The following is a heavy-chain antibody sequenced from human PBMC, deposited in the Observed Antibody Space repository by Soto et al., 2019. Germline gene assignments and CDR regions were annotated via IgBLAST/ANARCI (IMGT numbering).Heavy chain of an antibody. CDR1: GYTLTELS. Sequence: GASVKVSCKVSGYTLTELSTHWVRQAPGKGLEWMGGFDPEDGETIYAQKFQGRVTMTEDTSTDTAYMELSSLRSEDTAVYYCATCLGSGGAFDIWGQGTMVTVSS. CDR2: FDPEDGET. CDR3: ATCLGSGGAFDI. D-gene: IGHD3-10*01. J-gene: IGHJ3*02. V-gene: IGHV1-24*01.